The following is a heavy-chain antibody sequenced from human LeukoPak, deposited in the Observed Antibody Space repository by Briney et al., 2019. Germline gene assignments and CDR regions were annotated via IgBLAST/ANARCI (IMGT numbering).Heavy chain of an antibody. V-gene: IGHV1-69*13. CDR3: ARDSDRDYGEGFYYGMDV. J-gene: IGHJ6*02. D-gene: IGHD4-17*01. CDR2: IIPIFGTA. CDR1: GGTFSSYA. Sequence: SVKVSCKASGGTFSSYAISWVRQAPGQGLEWMGGIIPIFGTANYAQKFQGRVTITADESTSTAYMELSSLRSEDTAVYYCARDSDRDYGEGFYYGMDVWGQGTTVTVSS.